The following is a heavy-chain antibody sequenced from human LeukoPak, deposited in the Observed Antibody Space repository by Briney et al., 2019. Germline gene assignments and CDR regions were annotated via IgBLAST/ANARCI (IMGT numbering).Heavy chain of an antibody. CDR2: INPDSGDT. J-gene: IGHJ5*02. V-gene: IGHV1-2*02. Sequence: ASVTVSCKASGYTFTGYYLHWVRQAPGQGLEWMGWINPDSGDTNYLQKFQGRVTVSRDTSINTAYMELSRLTSDDTAFYYCTRDLLGGSGTFDPWGQGTLVTVSS. CDR3: TRDLLGGSGTFDP. D-gene: IGHD3-10*01. CDR1: GYTFTGYY.